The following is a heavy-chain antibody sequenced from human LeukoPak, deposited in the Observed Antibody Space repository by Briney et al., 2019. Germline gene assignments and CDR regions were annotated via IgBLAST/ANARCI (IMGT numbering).Heavy chain of an antibody. CDR2: IYYSGST. V-gene: IGHV4-39*07. CDR1: GASISNSSYY. Sequence: SETLSLTCTVSGASISNSSYYWGWIRQPPGKGLEWIGNIYYSGSTYYNPSLKSRLTISVDTSKNQFSLKLSSVTAADTAVYYCARAYSSSSQAYGMDVWGQGTTVTVSS. J-gene: IGHJ6*02. D-gene: IGHD6-13*01. CDR3: ARAYSSSSQAYGMDV.